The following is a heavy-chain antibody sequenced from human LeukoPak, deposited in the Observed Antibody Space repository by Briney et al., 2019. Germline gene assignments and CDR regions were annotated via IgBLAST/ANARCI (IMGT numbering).Heavy chain of an antibody. CDR1: GVTFSHYG. J-gene: IGHJ4*02. V-gene: IGHV1-18*01. Sequence: GASVKVSCRASGVTFSHYGITWLRQAPGQGLEWMGWISAYNGNTNYAQKLQGRVTMTTDTSTSTAYMELRSLRSDDTAVYYCATGSGSLDYWGQGTLVTVSS. CDR3: ATGSGSLDY. CDR2: ISAYNGNT. D-gene: IGHD3-10*01.